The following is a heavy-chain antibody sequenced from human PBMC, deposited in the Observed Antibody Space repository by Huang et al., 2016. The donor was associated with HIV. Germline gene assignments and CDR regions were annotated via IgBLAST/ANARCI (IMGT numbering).Heavy chain of an antibody. CDR1: GGTFSSYV. V-gene: IGHV1-69*01. CDR2: ITPIFDQT. J-gene: IGHJ4*02. Sequence: QVQLVQSGAEVMKPGSSVKVSFKASGGTFSSYVISWVRQAPGQGLEWMGGITPIFDQTNYAQKFQGRVTMIADESTRTAYMEMSSLRPEDTATYYCATGPRGSGSFNWGQGTLVIVSS. CDR3: ATGPRGSGSFN. D-gene: IGHD1-26*01.